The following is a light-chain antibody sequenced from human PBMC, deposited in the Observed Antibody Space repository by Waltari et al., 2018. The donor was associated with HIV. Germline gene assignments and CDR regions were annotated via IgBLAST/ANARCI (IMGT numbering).Light chain of an antibody. CDR2: RSN. J-gene: IGLJ3*02. CDR1: SSNIGSNY. V-gene: IGLV1-47*01. Sequence: QSVLTQPPSASGTPGQRVAISCSGSSSNIGSNYVYWYQQLPGTAPKVLIYRSNQRPSGVPDRFSGSKSGTSAFLAISALRSEDEADYYCATWDDSLSGPVFGGGTKLTVL. CDR3: ATWDDSLSGPV.